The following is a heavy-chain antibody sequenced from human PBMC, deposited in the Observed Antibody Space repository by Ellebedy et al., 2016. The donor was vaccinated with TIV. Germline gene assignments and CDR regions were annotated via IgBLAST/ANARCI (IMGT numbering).Heavy chain of an antibody. J-gene: IGHJ4*02. D-gene: IGHD6-6*01. CDR2: VGTGYDT. CDR3: VRGGNAPGSSPYFDS. CDR1: GFTFSRFD. V-gene: IGHV3-13*01. Sequence: GESLKISXAGSGFTFSRFDIHGVRQSAVKGLEWVSSVGTGYDTHAAAAVKGRFTVSRDNARNSVYLQMNSLRAGDTAVYYCVRGGNAPGSSPYFDSWGQGTLVTVSS.